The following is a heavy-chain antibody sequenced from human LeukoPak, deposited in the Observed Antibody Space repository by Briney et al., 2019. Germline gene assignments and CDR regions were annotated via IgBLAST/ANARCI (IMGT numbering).Heavy chain of an antibody. J-gene: IGHJ4*02. D-gene: IGHD6-19*01. CDR3: ARVAGYSTGWYPLDF. CDR1: GGSMSSDSHY. CDR2: IYPSGNT. Sequence: SQTLSLTCTVSGGSMSSDSHYWSWVRQPAGKGLEWIGRIYPSGNTNYNPSLESRATISIDMSKNQFSLKLSSVTAADTAVYYCARVAGYSTGWYPLDFWGQGTLVTVSS. V-gene: IGHV4-61*02.